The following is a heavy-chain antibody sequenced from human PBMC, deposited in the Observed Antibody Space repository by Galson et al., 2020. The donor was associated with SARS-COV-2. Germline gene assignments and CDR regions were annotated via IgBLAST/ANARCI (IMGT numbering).Heavy chain of an antibody. Sequence: ASVKVSCKASGYTFTNYYLHWVRQAPGQGLEWMGWTNPNSGATNYAEKFQGRVTMTRDTSISTAYMELRRLTSDDTAVYFCARVRSTAFYGDALDIWCPGTMVTVSS. D-gene: IGHD2-2*01. J-gene: IGHJ3*02. V-gene: IGHV1-2*02. CDR2: TNPNSGAT. CDR3: ARVRSTAFYGDALDI. CDR1: GYTFTNYY.